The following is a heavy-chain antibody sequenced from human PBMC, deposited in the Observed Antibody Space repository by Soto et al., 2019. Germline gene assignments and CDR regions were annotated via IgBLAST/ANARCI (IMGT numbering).Heavy chain of an antibody. D-gene: IGHD5-18*01. Sequence: ASVKVSCKASGYTFTSYGISWVRQAPGQGLEWMGWISAYNGNTNYAQKFQGRVTMTEDTSTDTAYMELSSLRSEDTAVYYCATDQLTAPPHRRGYSYVAFDYWVQGTLVTV. J-gene: IGHJ4*02. CDR3: ATDQLTAPPHRRGYSYVAFDY. V-gene: IGHV1-18*01. CDR2: ISAYNGNT. CDR1: GYTFTSYG.